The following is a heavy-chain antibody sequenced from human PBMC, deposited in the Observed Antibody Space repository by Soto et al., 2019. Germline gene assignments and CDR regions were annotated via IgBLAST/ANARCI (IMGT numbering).Heavy chain of an antibody. J-gene: IGHJ4*02. CDR2: IWYDGSNK. V-gene: IGHV3-33*08. Sequence: VQLVESGGGLVQPGGSLRLSCAASGFTFSSYGMHWVRQAPGKGLEWVAVIWYDGSNKYYADSVKGRFTISRDNSKNTLYLQMNSLRAEDTAVYYCARDCSGGSCYSKDYWGQGTLVTVSS. CDR3: ARDCSGGSCYSKDY. CDR1: GFTFSSYG. D-gene: IGHD2-15*01.